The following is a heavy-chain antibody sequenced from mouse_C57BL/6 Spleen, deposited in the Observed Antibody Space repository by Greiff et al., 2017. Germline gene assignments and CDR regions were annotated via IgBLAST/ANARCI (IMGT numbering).Heavy chain of an antibody. Sequence: QVHVKQSGAELVKPGASVKMSCKASGYTFTSYWITWVKQRPGQGLEWIGDIYPGSGSTNYNEKFKSKATLTVDTSSSTAYMQLSSLTSEDSAVYYCASGNYHAYWGQGTLVTVSA. CDR3: ASGNYHAY. CDR2: IYPGSGST. D-gene: IGHD2-1*01. J-gene: IGHJ3*01. V-gene: IGHV1-55*01. CDR1: GYTFTSYW.